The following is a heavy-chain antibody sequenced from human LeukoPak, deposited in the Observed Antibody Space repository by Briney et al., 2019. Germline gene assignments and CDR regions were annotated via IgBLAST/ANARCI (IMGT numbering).Heavy chain of an antibody. CDR2: SGIESPDETR. V-gene: IGHV3-49*04. Sequence: PGGSLRLSCSASGFIFVDYAMTWVRQAPGKGLEWLGFSGIESPDETRKYAASVEGRFTMSRDNSNSNANLQMNSLTTEDTAVYYCSRTTYNDFWSGDSHYYYYYMDVWGKGTTVTVSS. CDR3: SRTTYNDFWSGDSHYYYYYMDV. CDR1: GFIFVDYA. D-gene: IGHD3-3*01. J-gene: IGHJ6*03.